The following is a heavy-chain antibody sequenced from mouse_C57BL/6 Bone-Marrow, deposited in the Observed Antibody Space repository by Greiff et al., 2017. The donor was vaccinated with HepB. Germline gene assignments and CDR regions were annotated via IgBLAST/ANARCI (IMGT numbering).Heavy chain of an antibody. CDR1: GYTFTSYW. V-gene: IGHV1-50*01. Sequence: QVQLQQSGAELVKPGASVKLSCKASGYTFTSYWMQWVTQRPGQGLEWIGEIDPSDSYTNYNQKFKGKATLTVDTSSSTAYMQLSSLTSEDSAVYYCARTDYYGSSYGYWGQGTTLTVSS. D-gene: IGHD1-1*01. J-gene: IGHJ2*01. CDR2: IDPSDSYT. CDR3: ARTDYYGSSYGY.